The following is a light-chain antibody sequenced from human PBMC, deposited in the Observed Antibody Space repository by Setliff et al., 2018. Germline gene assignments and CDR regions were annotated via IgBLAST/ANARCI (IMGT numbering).Light chain of an antibody. CDR3: TFYSGSNNFF. CDR1: SSDVGGYNY. CDR2: EVT. J-gene: IGLJ1*01. Sequence: VLTQPAAVSGPPGQSIAISCAGTSSDVGGYNYVSWYQQHPGKAPRLIIYEVTKRPSGVPDRFSGSNSGNTASLIVSGLQAEDEADYYCTFYSGSNNFFFGSGTKV. V-gene: IGLV2-8*01.